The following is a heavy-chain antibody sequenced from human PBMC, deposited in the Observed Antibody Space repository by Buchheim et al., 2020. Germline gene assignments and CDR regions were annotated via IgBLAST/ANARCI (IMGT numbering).Heavy chain of an antibody. D-gene: IGHD3-3*01. CDR1: GFTFSSYW. J-gene: IGHJ4*02. CDR2: IKQDGSEK. Sequence: VQLVDSGGDVVQPGRSLRLSCAASGFTFSSYWMSWVRQAPGKGLEWVANIKQDGSEKYYVDSVKGRFTISRDNAKNSLYLQMNSLRAEDTAVYYCAREGDPLRFLEWLSPGGAYFDYWGQGTL. CDR3: AREGDPLRFLEWLSPGGAYFDY. V-gene: IGHV3-7*01.